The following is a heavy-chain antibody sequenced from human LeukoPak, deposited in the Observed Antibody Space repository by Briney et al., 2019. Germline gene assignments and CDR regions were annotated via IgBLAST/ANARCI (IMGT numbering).Heavy chain of an antibody. D-gene: IGHD3-22*01. V-gene: IGHV1-2*06. CDR3: AREVMDYYDSSGYYSNDY. Sequence: ASVTVSCKASGYTFTSYALHWVRQAPGQGLEWMGRINPNSGGTNYAQKFQGRVTMTRDTSISTAYMELSRLRSDDTAVYYCAREVMDYYDSSGYYSNDYWGQGTLVTVSS. J-gene: IGHJ4*02. CDR2: INPNSGGT. CDR1: GYTFTSYA.